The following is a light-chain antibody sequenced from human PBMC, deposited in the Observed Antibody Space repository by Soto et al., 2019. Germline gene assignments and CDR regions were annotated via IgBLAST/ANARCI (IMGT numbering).Light chain of an antibody. CDR3: QQYYTYPWT. J-gene: IGKJ1*01. V-gene: IGKV1-16*02. Sequence: DIQMTQAPSSLSASVGDRVTITCRASQGISYYLAWFQHKPGRAPQSLIYASSSLQSGVPSKFIGSGSGTDFTRTISSLKPEDFATYYCQQYYTYPWTFGKGTMVEIK. CDR2: ASS. CDR1: QGISYY.